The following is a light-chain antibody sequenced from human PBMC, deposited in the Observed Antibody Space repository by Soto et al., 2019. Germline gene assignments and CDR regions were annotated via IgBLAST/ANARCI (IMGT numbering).Light chain of an antibody. V-gene: IGLV1-40*01. J-gene: IGLJ3*02. CDR3: AAWDDSLYVWV. CDR2: GNT. Sequence: QSVLTQPPSVSGAPGQRVTISCTGSSSNIGAGYDVHWYQQRPGTAPKLLIFGNTNRPSGVPDRFSGSKSGTSASLAISRLQSEDEADYYCAAWDDSLYVWVFGGGTKVTVL. CDR1: SSNIGAGYD.